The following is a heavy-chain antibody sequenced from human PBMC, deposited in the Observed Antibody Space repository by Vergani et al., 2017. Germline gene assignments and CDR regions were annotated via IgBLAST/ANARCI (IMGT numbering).Heavy chain of an antibody. D-gene: IGHD3-10*01. J-gene: IGHJ4*02. CDR1: GFTFSSYG. CDR2: IRYDGSNK. CDR3: AEDGHYYGSGSYSVG. Sequence: QVQLVESGGGVVQPGGSLRLSCAASGFTFSSYGMHWVRQAPGKGLEWVTFIRYDGSNKYYADSVKGRFTISRDNSKNTLYLQMNSLRAEDTAVYYCAEDGHYYGSGSYSVGWGQGTLVTVSS. V-gene: IGHV3-30*02.